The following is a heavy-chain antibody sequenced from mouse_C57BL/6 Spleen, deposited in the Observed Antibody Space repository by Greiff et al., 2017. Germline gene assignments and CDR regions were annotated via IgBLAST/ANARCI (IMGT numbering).Heavy chain of an antibody. CDR2: FNPNNGGT. J-gene: IGHJ2*01. V-gene: IGHV1-26*01. Sequence: EVQLQQSGPELVKPGASVKITCKASGYTFTDYYMNWVKQSHGKSLEWIGEFNPNNGGTRYNQKFKGKATLTVNKSSSTAYMELRSLTSEDSAVYYCFNWVFDYWGQGTTLTVSS. CDR3: FNWVFDY. CDR1: GYTFTDYY. D-gene: IGHD4-1*01.